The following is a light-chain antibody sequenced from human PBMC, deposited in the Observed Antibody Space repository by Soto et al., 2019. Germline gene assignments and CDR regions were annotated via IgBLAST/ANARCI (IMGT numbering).Light chain of an antibody. J-gene: IGLJ1*01. V-gene: IGLV1-36*01. Sequence: QSVLTQPTSVSGAPRQRGTISCSVRRSNIAHHGVTWSQHLPGKAPRLLVYNADLLSSGVSDRFSPSKSGSSASLAISGLQSDDEGDYYCGAWDDNLNGLVFGAGTKVTVL. CDR1: RSNIAHHG. CDR3: GAWDDNLNGLV. CDR2: NAD.